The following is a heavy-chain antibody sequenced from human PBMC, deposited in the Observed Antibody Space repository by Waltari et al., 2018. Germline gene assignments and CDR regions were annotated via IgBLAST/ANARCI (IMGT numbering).Heavy chain of an antibody. CDR3: TRDLYGSGGDWFDP. D-gene: IGHD3-10*01. CDR1: GFRFRVYD. V-gene: IGHV3-21*03. Sequence: EERLVESGGGLVKPGGSRRLPCAASGFRFRVYDMNWVRQAPGTGLEWLSSIGGTHSNIFYAESVRGRFTVSRDNSKNSLYLEMSNVRAEDTGLYYCTRDLYGSGGDWFDPWGQGTLVTVSS. J-gene: IGHJ5*02. CDR2: IGGTHSNI.